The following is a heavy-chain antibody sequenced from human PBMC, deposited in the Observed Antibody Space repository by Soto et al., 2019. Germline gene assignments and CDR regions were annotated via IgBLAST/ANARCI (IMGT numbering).Heavy chain of an antibody. CDR1: GGFVSSGSYY. J-gene: IGHJ3*02. CDR2: MSHSGGT. V-gene: IGHV4-34*01. Sequence: QVQLQQWGAGLLKPSETLSLTCAVYGGFVSSGSYYWSWIRQPPGKGLEWIGEMSHSGGTQFNPSLKIRVTISVYTSKNQFSLKMSSLTAADTALYYCARVERGTATTVVDAFDIWGPGTMVTVSS. CDR3: ARVERGTATTVVDAFDI. D-gene: IGHD1-1*01.